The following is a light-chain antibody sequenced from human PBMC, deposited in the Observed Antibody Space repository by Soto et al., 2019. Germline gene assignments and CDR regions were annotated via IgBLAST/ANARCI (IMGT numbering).Light chain of an antibody. J-gene: IGKJ4*01. CDR2: AAS. V-gene: IGKV3-11*01. CDR3: QQSYSPPFT. Sequence: VLTQSPATLSLSPGESATLSCRASQNVGNNLAWYQQKSGQAPRLLIYAASDRATGVPARFSGGMSGTDFTLTISSLEPEDFATYYCQQSYSPPFTFGGGAKVEIK. CDR1: QNVGNN.